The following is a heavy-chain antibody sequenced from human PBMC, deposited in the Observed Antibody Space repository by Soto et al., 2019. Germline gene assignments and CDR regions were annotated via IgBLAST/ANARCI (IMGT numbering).Heavy chain of an antibody. CDR1: GFTFSSHA. Sequence: EVQLLESGGGLVRPGGSLRLTCAASGFTFSSHAMNWIRQAPGEGLEWISAISGSDGSTYYADSVKGRFTISRDNSKNTLFLQMNSLGAEDMAVYYCAKATGYSSGWYNYWGQGTLVTVSS. J-gene: IGHJ4*02. CDR2: ISGSDGST. V-gene: IGHV3-23*01. D-gene: IGHD6-19*01. CDR3: AKATGYSSGWYNY.